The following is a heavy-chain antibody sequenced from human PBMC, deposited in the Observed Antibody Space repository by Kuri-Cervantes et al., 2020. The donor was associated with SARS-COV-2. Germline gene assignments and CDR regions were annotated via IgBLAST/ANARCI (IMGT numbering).Heavy chain of an antibody. D-gene: IGHD2-21*02. V-gene: IGHV1-69*10. CDR3: ARGCSAGGDCSYYFDY. J-gene: IGHJ4*02. CDR1: GGTFSNYT. CDR2: IIPILGIV. Sequence: SVKVSCKASGGTFSNYTISWVRQAPGQGLEWMGGIIPILGIVNYAQKFQVRVTITADKSTSTAYMELSSLRSEDTAVYYCARGCSAGGDCSYYFDYWGQGTLVTVSS.